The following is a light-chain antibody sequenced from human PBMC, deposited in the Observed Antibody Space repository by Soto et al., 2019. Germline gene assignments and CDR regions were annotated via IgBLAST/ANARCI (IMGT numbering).Light chain of an antibody. J-gene: IGLJ3*02. CDR2: EVT. CDR3: SSYAASNNFYFV. V-gene: IGLV2-8*01. Sequence: QSAPTRPPSASGAPGQAGPISCTGNSSDVGGYKYVSWYQQYPGRAPKLMIYEVTKRPSGVPDRFSGSKSGNPASLTVSGLQAEDEADYYCSSYAASNNFYFVFGGGTKVTVL. CDR1: SSDVGGYKY.